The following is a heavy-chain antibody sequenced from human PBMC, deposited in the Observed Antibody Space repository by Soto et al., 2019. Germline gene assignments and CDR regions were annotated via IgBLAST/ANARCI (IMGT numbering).Heavy chain of an antibody. CDR1: GGTFSSYA. D-gene: IGHD2-15*01. CDR2: IIPIFGTA. Sequence: SVKVSCKASGGTFSSYAISWVRQAPGQGLERLGGIIPIFGTANYAQKFPGRVPITADESTSTTYMELSSVGSEKTAVYYCASAPRPDFSGGSCYMDFDPWGHGTLVTVSS. J-gene: IGHJ5*02. V-gene: IGHV1-69*13. CDR3: ASAPRPDFSGGSCYMDFDP.